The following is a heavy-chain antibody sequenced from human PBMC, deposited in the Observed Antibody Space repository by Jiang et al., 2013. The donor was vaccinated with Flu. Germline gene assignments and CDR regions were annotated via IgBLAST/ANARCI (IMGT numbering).Heavy chain of an antibody. J-gene: IGHJ4*02. CDR2: ISYDGSSK. CDR1: GFIFSKYW. CDR3: AKDKIRYHYDNSGFYFDY. Sequence: QLVESWGRLGAGLGGSLRLSCEASGFIFSKYWMTWVRQAPGKGLEWVAIISYDGSSKYYADSVKGRFTISRDNSKNTLYLQMNSLRSEDTAVYYCAKDKIRYHYDNSGFYFDYWGQGTLVTVSS. V-gene: IGHV3-30*18. D-gene: IGHD3-22*01.